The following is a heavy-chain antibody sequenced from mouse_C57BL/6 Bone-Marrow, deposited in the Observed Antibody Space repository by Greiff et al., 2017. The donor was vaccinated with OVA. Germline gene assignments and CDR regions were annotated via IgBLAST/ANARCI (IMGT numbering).Heavy chain of an antibody. CDR2: IDPENGDT. J-gene: IGHJ2*01. V-gene: IGHV14-4*01. CDR3: TTFITTPVDY. Sequence: VQLQQSGAELVRPGASVKLSCTASGFNIKDDYMHWVKQRPEQGLEWIGWIDPENGDTEYASKFQGKATITADTSSNTAYLQLSSLTSEDTAVYYCTTFITTPVDYWGQGTTLTVSS. CDR1: GFNIKDDY. D-gene: IGHD1-1*01.